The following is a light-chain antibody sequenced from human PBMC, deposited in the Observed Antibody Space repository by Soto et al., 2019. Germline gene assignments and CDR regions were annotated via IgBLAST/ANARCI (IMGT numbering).Light chain of an antibody. J-gene: IGKJ1*01. V-gene: IGKV1-5*01. CDR1: QTISSW. CDR2: HAS. CDR3: QQYNSYS. Sequence: IPMTQSPSTLSGSVGDRVTITCRASQTISSWLAWYQQKPGKAPKLLIYHASTLESGVPSRFSGSGSGTEFTLTISSLQPDDFATYYCQQYNSYSFGQGTKVDIK.